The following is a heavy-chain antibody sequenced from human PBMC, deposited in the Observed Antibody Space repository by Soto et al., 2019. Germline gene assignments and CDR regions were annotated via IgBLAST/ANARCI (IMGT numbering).Heavy chain of an antibody. CDR3: ARVSSSPLNFDY. D-gene: IGHD6-13*01. CDR2: IYYSGST. Sequence: SETLSLTCTVSGGPLSSGGYYWSWIRQHPGKGLEWIGYIYYSGSTYYNPSLKSRVTISVDTSKNQFSLKLSSVTAADTAVYYCARVSSSPLNFDYWGQGTLVTVS. V-gene: IGHV4-31*03. J-gene: IGHJ4*02. CDR1: GGPLSSGGYY.